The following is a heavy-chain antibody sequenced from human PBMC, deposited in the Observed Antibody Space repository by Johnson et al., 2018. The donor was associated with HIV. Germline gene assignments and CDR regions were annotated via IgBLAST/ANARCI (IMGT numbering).Heavy chain of an antibody. D-gene: IGHD1-26*01. CDR1: GFMFDDYA. CDR3: ARYSGSARAFDI. CDR2: IDWTGANA. V-gene: IGHV3-20*04. J-gene: IGHJ3*02. Sequence: VQLVESGGGVERPGESLRLSCVGSGFMFDDYAMSWVRQVPGKGLEWVSGIDWTGANAGYAASVKGRFTISRDNSKNTLYVQMNSLRAEDTAVYYSARYSGSARAFDIWGQGTMVTVSS.